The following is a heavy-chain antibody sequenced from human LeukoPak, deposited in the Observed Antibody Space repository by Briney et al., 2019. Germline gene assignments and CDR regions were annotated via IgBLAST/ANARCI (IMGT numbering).Heavy chain of an antibody. J-gene: IGHJ4*02. CDR1: GFTFTDHP. V-gene: IGHV3-69-1*01. Sequence: GGSLRLSCVASGFTFTDHPMNWVRQAPGKGLEWISYIGGDGIAFYADSVKGRFTASKDDARKSMYPQMNSLRVEDTAVYYCAKDRANRAIDDWGQGTQVTVSS. CDR2: IGGDGIA. D-gene: IGHD3-10*01. CDR3: AKDRANRAIDD.